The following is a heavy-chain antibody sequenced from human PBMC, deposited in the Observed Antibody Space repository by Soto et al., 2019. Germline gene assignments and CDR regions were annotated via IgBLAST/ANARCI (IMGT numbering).Heavy chain of an antibody. Sequence: GGSLRLSCAASGFNFDDYGMSWVRQAPGKGLDWVSGINWNGGSTGYTDSVKGRFTISRDNAKKSLYLQMNSLRVEDTALYYCATLARYYYDSSGYQYYFDYWGQGTPVTVSS. J-gene: IGHJ4*02. D-gene: IGHD3-22*01. CDR1: GFNFDDYG. CDR3: ATLARYYYDSSGYQYYFDY. CDR2: INWNGGST. V-gene: IGHV3-20*04.